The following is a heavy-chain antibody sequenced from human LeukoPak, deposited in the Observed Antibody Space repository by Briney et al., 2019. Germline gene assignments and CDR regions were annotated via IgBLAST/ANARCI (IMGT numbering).Heavy chain of an antibody. J-gene: IGHJ4*02. CDR1: GLTVSSNC. CDR3: AKLSGYSSGWLFDY. CDR2: IYSGGST. V-gene: IGHV3-53*05. D-gene: IGHD6-19*01. Sequence: GGSLRLSCAASGLTVSSNCMSWVRQAPGKGLEWVSFIYSGGSTYYADSVKGRFTISRDNSKNTLYLQMNSLRAEDTAVYYCAKLSGYSSGWLFDYWGQGTLVTVSS.